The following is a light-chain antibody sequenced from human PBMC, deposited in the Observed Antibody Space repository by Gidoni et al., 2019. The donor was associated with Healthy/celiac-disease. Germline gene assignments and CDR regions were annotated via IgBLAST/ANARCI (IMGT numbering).Light chain of an antibody. CDR1: QSISSW. J-gene: IGKJ2*01. CDR2: KAS. Sequence: DIQMTQSPSTLSASAGDRVTITCRARQSISSWLAWYQQKPGKAPKLLLYKASSLESGVPSRFSGSGSGTEFTLPISSLQHDDFATYYCHQYNSYSQYTFGQGTKLEIK. V-gene: IGKV1-5*03. CDR3: HQYNSYSQYT.